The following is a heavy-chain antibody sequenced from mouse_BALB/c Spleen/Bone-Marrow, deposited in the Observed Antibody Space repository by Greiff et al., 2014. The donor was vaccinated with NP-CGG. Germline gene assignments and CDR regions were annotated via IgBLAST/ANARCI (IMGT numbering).Heavy chain of an antibody. CDR1: GFNIKDTY. J-gene: IGHJ2*01. CDR2: IDPANGNT. V-gene: IGHV14-3*02. Sequence: EVQLQQSGAELVKPGASVKLSCTASGFNIKDTYMHWVKQRPEQGLEWIGRIDPANGNTKYDPKFQGKATITADTYSNTAYLQLNSLTSEDAAVYYYARVPYDDGGRDYWGQGTTLTVSS. D-gene: IGHD2-4*01. CDR3: ARVPYDDGGRDY.